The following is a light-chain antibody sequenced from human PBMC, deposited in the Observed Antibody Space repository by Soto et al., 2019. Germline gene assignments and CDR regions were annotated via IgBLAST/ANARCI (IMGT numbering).Light chain of an antibody. CDR2: EVS. J-gene: IGLJ1*01. CDR1: SSDVGGYNY. CDR3: SSYTSISTPYL. Sequence: QSALTQPASVSGSPGQSITISCTGTSSDVGGYNYVSWYQQHPGKAPKLMIYEVSNRPSGVSNRFSGSKSGNTASLTISGLQAEDEADYYCSSYTSISTPYLVGTGTKLTVL. V-gene: IGLV2-14*01.